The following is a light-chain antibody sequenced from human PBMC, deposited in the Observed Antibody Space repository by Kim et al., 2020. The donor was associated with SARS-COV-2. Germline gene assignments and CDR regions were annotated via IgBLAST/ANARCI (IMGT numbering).Light chain of an antibody. J-gene: IGKJ2*03. V-gene: IGKV3-20*01. CDR2: GAS. CDR3: QQYGSSPSYS. Sequence: SPGERATLACRASQSVSSSYLAWYQQKPGQAPRRLIYGASSRATGIPDRFSGSGSGTDFTLTISRLEPEDFAVYYCQQYGSSPSYSFGQGTKLEI. CDR1: QSVSSSY.